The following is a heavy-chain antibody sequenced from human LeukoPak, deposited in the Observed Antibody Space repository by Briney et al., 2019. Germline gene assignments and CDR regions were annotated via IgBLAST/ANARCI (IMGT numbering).Heavy chain of an antibody. CDR1: GFTFSSYG. V-gene: IGHV3-23*01. J-gene: IGHJ4*02. D-gene: IGHD4-17*01. CDR3: ARGHTAVTRHFDF. CDR2: ISGSGGST. Sequence: GGTLRLSCAASGFTFSSYGMSWVRQAPGKGLEWVSAISGSGGSTYYADSVKGRFTISRDNSKNTLYLQMNSLRAEDTAVYYCARGHTAVTRHFDFWGQGTLVTVSS.